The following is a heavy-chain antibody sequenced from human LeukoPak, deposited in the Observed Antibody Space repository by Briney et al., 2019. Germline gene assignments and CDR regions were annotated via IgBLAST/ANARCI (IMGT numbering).Heavy chain of an antibody. D-gene: IGHD2-15*01. J-gene: IGHJ5*02. V-gene: IGHV4-61*02. Sequence: SETLSLTCTVSGGSISSGSYYWSWIRQPAGKGLAWIGRIYTSGSTNYNPSLRSRVTISVDTSKNQNQFSLKLSTVTAADTAVYYCARGVGGYCSGGSCYSAPNWFDPWGQGTLVTVSS. CDR1: GGSISSGSYY. CDR2: IYTSGST. CDR3: ARGVGGYCSGGSCYSAPNWFDP.